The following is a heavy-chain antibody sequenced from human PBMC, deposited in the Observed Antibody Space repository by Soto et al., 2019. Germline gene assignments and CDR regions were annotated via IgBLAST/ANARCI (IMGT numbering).Heavy chain of an antibody. Sequence: QVQLQESGPGLVKPSETLSLTCTVSGGSISSYYWSWIRQPPGKGLEWLGYIYYSGSTNYNPSLKSRVTISVDTSKNQFSLKLSSVTAADTAVYYCARGPSDYDFWSGYKGYYYYGMDVWGQGTTVTVSS. CDR2: IYYSGST. V-gene: IGHV4-59*01. D-gene: IGHD3-3*01. CDR3: ARGPSDYDFWSGYKGYYYYGMDV. J-gene: IGHJ6*02. CDR1: GGSISSYY.